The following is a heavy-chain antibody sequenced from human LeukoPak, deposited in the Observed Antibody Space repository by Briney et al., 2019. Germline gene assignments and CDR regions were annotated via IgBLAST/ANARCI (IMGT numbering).Heavy chain of an antibody. CDR1: GFTFSSYT. CDR3: VWFVDAFDI. J-gene: IGHJ3*02. D-gene: IGHD3-10*01. Sequence: GSLRLSCAASGFTFSSYTMNWIRQPPGKGLEWIGEINHSGSTNYNPSLKSRVTISVDTSKNQFSLKLSSVTAADTAVYYCVWFVDAFDIWGQGTMVTVSS. V-gene: IGHV4-34*08. CDR2: INHSGST.